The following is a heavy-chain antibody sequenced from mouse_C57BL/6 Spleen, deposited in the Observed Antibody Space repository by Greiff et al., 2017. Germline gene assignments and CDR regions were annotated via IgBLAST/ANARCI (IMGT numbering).Heavy chain of an antibody. CDR2: ISAGGSYT. CDR1: GFTFSSYA. CDR3: ARDRSDYGSSFDY. V-gene: IGHV5-4*01. Sequence: EVKLVESGGGLVKPGGSLKLSCAASGFTFSSYAMSWVRQTPEKRLEWVATISAGGSYTYYPDNVKGRFTISRDNAKNNLYLQLSHLKSEDTAMYYCARDRSDYGSSFDYWGQGTTLTVSS. D-gene: IGHD1-1*01. J-gene: IGHJ2*01.